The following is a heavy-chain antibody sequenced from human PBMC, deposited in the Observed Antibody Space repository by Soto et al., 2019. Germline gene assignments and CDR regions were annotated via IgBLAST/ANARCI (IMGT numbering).Heavy chain of an antibody. Sequence: SETMCLTCGVSGGSISGGGYSWNWIRQPPGKGLEWIGYIYHSGSTLYNPSLKSRVTISVDKSKNQFSLKLSSVTAADTAVYYCARDQLEGNWFDPWGQGTLVTVSS. CDR2: IYHSGST. V-gene: IGHV4-30-2*01. CDR3: ARDQLEGNWFDP. CDR1: GGSISGGGYS. J-gene: IGHJ5*02. D-gene: IGHD1-1*01.